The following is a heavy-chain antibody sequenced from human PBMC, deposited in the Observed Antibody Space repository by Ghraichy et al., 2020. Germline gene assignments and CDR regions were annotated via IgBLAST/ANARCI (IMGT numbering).Heavy chain of an antibody. D-gene: IGHD6-19*01. Sequence: SETLSLTCAVYGGSFSGYYWSWIRQPPGKGLEWIGEINHSGSTNYNPSLKSRVTISVDTSKNQFSLKLSSVTAADTAVYYCAIAVAGPYYFDYWGQGTLVTVSS. CDR1: GGSFSGYY. CDR2: INHSGST. V-gene: IGHV4-34*01. CDR3: AIAVAGPYYFDY. J-gene: IGHJ4*02.